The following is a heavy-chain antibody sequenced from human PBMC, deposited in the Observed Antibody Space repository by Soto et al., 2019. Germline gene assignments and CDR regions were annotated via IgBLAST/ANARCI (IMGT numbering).Heavy chain of an antibody. CDR3: ARGRAYCSGGSCYYYYGMDV. J-gene: IGHJ6*02. CDR1: VGTLSSYA. CDR2: IIPIFGTA. Sequence: GASVAVACKSSVGTLSSYAISWVRQDPGQGLEWMGGIIPIFGTANYAQKFQGRVTITADESTSTAYMELSSLRSEDTAVYYCARGRAYCSGGSCYYYYGMDVWGQGTTVTVSS. D-gene: IGHD2-15*01. V-gene: IGHV1-69*13.